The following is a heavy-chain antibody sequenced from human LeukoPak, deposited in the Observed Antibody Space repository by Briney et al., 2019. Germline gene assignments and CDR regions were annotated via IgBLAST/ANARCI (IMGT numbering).Heavy chain of an antibody. V-gene: IGHV1-18*04. CDR1: GYTFTSYY. CDR2: LSAYSGNT. D-gene: IGHD2-2*02. CDR3: ASVCSTASCDSDY. Sequence: ASVKVSRKASGYTFTSYYMHWVRQAPGQGLEWMGWLSAYSGNTNYAQKLQGRVTMTTDTSTSTAYMELRSLRSDDTAVYFCASVCSTASCDSDYWGQGTLVTVSS. J-gene: IGHJ4*02.